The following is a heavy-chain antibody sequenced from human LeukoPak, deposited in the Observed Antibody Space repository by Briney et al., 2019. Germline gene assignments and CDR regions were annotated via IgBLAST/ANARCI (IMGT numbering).Heavy chain of an antibody. D-gene: IGHD3-10*01. CDR3: ARHREMVRGVILYFDY. Sequence: SETLSLTCTVSGGSISSYYWSWIRQPPGKGLERIGYIYYSGSTDYNPSLKSRVTISVDTSKNQFSLKLSSVTAADTAVYYCARHREMVRGVILYFDYWGQGTLVTVSS. J-gene: IGHJ4*02. V-gene: IGHV4-59*08. CDR1: GGSISSYY. CDR2: IYYSGST.